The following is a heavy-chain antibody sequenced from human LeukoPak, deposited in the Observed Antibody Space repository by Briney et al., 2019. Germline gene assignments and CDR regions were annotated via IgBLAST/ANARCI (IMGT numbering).Heavy chain of an antibody. CDR2: IKQDGSEK. CDR1: GFTFSNYW. Sequence: GESLRLSCIASGFTFSNYWMSWGRQAPGKGLEWVANIKQDGSEKYYVDSVKGRFSISRDNAKSSLDLQMNNLRAEDTAVYYCATTQTFDYWGQGTLSPSPQ. V-gene: IGHV3-7*03. D-gene: IGHD2-15*01. CDR3: ATTQTFDY. J-gene: IGHJ4*02.